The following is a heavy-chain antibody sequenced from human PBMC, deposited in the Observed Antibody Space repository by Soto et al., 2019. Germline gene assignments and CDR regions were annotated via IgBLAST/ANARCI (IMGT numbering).Heavy chain of an antibody. V-gene: IGHV3-7*01. D-gene: IGHD2-21*02. J-gene: IGHJ4*02. CDR3: ARAGYCGPGCYYYFEY. CDR2: IKPDGSAT. CDR1: GFTFGSYW. Sequence: EVQLVESGGGLVQPGGSLRLSCAVSGFTFGSYWMNWVRLIPGKGLEWVAYIKPDGSATYYVDSVKGRFTISRDNAKNSLYLQMNSLRVEDTSVYYCARAGYCGPGCYYYFEYCGQGTLVTVSS.